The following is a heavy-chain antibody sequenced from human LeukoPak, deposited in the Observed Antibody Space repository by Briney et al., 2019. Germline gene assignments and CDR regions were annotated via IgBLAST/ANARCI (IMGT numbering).Heavy chain of an antibody. J-gene: IGHJ4*02. V-gene: IGHV1-2*02. CDR3: ARAVAAEGYNY. CDR1: GYTFTGYY. CDR2: INPSSGGT. Sequence: ASVKVSCKASGYTFTGYYIHWVRQAPGQGLEWMGWINPSSGGTNYAQNFQGRVTMTRDTSISTAYMELSSLRSDDTAVYYCARAVAAEGYNYWGQGTLVTVSS. D-gene: IGHD6-13*01.